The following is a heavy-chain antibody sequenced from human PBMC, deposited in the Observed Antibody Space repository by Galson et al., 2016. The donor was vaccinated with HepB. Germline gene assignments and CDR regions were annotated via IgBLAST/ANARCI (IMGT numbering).Heavy chain of an antibody. CDR1: GFTFGNYG. Sequence: SLRLSCAASGFTFGNYGMSWVRQAPGKGLEWVSGISGSGTRKYHADSVKGRFTISRDNSKNTLYLQMNSLRADDTAVYYCGKHAFSIPEDYGMDVWGQGTTVSVSS. D-gene: IGHD2-2*02. CDR3: GKHAFSIPEDYGMDV. V-gene: IGHV3-23*01. CDR2: ISGSGTRK. J-gene: IGHJ6*02.